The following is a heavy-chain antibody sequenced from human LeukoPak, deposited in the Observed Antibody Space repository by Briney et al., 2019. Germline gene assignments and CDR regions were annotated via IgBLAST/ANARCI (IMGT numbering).Heavy chain of an antibody. V-gene: IGHV3-7*01. J-gene: IGHJ4*02. CDR3: ARDPVEWELLLDY. CDR2: MNIDGSEK. CDR1: GFTFSSYW. Sequence: GSLRLPCAASGFTFSSYWMGWVRQAPGKRLEWVANMNIDGSEKYYADSAKGRFTISRDNARNSVYLQMNSLRVEDTAVYYCARDPVEWELLLDYWGQGTLVTVSS. D-gene: IGHD1-26*01.